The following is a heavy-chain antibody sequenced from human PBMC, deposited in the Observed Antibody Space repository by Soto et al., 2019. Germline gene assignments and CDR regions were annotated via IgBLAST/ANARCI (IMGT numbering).Heavy chain of an antibody. Sequence: SVKVSCKASGGTFSSYAISWVRQAPGQGLEWMGGIIPIFGTANYAQKFQGRVTITADESTSTAYMELRSLRSDDTAVYYCARVTIAVQLYGMDVWGQGTTVTVSS. D-gene: IGHD6-19*01. CDR1: GGTFSSYA. CDR3: ARVTIAVQLYGMDV. V-gene: IGHV1-69*13. CDR2: IIPIFGTA. J-gene: IGHJ6*02.